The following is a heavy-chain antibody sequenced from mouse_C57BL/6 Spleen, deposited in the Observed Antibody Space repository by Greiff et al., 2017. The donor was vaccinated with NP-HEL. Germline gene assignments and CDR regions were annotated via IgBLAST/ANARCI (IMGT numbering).Heavy chain of an antibody. CDR2: INYDGSST. Sequence: EVLLVQSVPCLVQPRCSLTLSCTASVFSFSDYYMAWVRHVPKKGLEWVANINYDGSSTYYLDSLKCRFLISRDNAKNILYLQMISLKSADTASYYCAGEPQDLQSYAIHYWGELTPATVSS. CDR3: AGEPQDLQSYAIHY. V-gene: IGHV5-16*01. D-gene: IGHD2-1*01. J-gene: IGHJ4*01. CDR1: VFSFSDYY.